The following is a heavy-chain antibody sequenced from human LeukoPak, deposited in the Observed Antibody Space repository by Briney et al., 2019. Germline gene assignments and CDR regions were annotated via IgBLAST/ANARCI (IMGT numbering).Heavy chain of an antibody. CDR1: GYTFTSYG. CDR3: ARGYKSGYDFGAYYYYMDV. Sequence: SVKVSCKASGYTFTSYGISWVRQAPGQGLEWMGGIIPIFGTANYAQKFQGRVTITADKSTSTAYMELSSLRSEDTAVYYCARGYKSGYDFGAYYYYMDVWGKGTTVTVSS. V-gene: IGHV1-69*06. J-gene: IGHJ6*03. CDR2: IIPIFGTA. D-gene: IGHD5-12*01.